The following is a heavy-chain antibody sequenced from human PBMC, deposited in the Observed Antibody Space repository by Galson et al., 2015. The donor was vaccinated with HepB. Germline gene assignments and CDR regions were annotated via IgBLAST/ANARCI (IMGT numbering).Heavy chain of an antibody. V-gene: IGHV3-33*01. J-gene: IGHJ6*03. CDR2: VWYDGSTK. CDR3: ARGVGYQFSHMDV. CDR1: GFSFSSFG. Sequence: SLRLSCAASGFSFSSFGMHWVRQAPGKGLEWVALVWYDGSTKYYADSVKGRLTISRDNSKNGLFLQMNSLRAEDTAVYYCARGVGYQFSHMDVRGKGTTVTVSS. D-gene: IGHD2-15*01.